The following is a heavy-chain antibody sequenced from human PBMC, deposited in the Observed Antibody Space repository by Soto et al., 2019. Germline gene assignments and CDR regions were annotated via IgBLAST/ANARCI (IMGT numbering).Heavy chain of an antibody. CDR2: IYYSGST. Sequence: PSETLSLTCTVSGGSISSSSYYWGWIRQPPGKGLEWIGSIYYSGSTYYNPSLKSRVTISVDTSKNQFSLKLSSVTAADTAVYYCARHFGGSPPGGYFQHWGQGTLVTVSS. V-gene: IGHV4-39*01. J-gene: IGHJ1*01. D-gene: IGHD1-26*01. CDR1: GGSISSSSYY. CDR3: ARHFGGSPPGGYFQH.